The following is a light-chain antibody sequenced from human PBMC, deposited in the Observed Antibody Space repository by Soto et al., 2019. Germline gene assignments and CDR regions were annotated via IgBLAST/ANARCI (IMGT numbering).Light chain of an antibody. Sequence: DIQMTQSPSTLSASVGDRVTITCRASQSISSWLAWYQQKPGKAPKLLIYDVSSLECGVPSRFSGSGSGTEFTLTISSLQPDDFATYYCQQYNSYSPLTFGGGTKVEIK. CDR2: DVS. CDR3: QQYNSYSPLT. CDR1: QSISSW. V-gene: IGKV1-5*01. J-gene: IGKJ4*01.